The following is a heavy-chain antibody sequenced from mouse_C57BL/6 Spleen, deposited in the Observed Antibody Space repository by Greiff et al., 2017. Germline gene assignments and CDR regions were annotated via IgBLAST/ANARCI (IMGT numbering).Heavy chain of an antibody. CDR3: SRTYYSNYFAY. Sequence: EVQLVESGGGLVKPGGSLKLSCAASGFTFSDYGMHWVRQAPEKGLEWVAYISSGSSTIYYADTVKGRFTISRDNAKNTLFLQMTSLRSEDTAMYYCSRTYYSNYFAYWGQGTLVTVSA. D-gene: IGHD2-5*01. CDR2: ISSGSSTI. CDR1: GFTFSDYG. V-gene: IGHV5-17*01. J-gene: IGHJ3*01.